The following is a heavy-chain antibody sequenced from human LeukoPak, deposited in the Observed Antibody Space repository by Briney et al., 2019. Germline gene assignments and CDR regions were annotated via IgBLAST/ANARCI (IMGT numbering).Heavy chain of an antibody. CDR1: GGSFSGYY. D-gene: IGHD3-9*01. CDR2: INHSGST. V-gene: IGHV4-34*01. J-gene: IGHJ4*02. CDR3: ARVSKDILTGYYTRGYLYYFDY. Sequence: ASETLSLTCAVYGGSFSGYYWSWIRQPPGKGLEWIGEINHSGSTNYNPSLKSRVTISVDTSKNQFSLKLSSVTAADTAVYYCARVSKDILTGYYTRGYLYYFDYWGQGTLVTVSS.